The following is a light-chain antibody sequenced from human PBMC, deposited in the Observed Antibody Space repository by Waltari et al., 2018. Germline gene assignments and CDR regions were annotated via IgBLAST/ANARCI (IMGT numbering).Light chain of an antibody. J-gene: IGLJ3*02. CDR1: SGHRNYA. CDR2: VNSDGSN. Sequence: QLMLTQSPSASASLGASVELSCTLSSGHRNYAIAWHQQQPGKGPRFLMKVNSDGSNDKGDGIPDRFSGSSSGAERYLSISSLQSEDEADYYCQTWGTGIHWVFGGGTKLTVL. V-gene: IGLV4-69*01. CDR3: QTWGTGIHWV.